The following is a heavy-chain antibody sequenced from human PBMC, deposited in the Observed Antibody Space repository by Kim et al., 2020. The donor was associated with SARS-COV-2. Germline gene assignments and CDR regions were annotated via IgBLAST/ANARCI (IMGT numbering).Heavy chain of an antibody. CDR1: GGSISSYY. CDR3: ARVPRSEWFDP. J-gene: IGHJ5*02. V-gene: IGHV4-59*01. Sequence: SETLSLTCTVSGGSISSYYWSWIRQPPGKGLEWIGYIYYSGSTNYNPSLKSRVTISVDTSKNQFSLKLSSVTAADTAVYYCARVPRSEWFDPWGQGTLVTVSS. CDR2: IYYSGST.